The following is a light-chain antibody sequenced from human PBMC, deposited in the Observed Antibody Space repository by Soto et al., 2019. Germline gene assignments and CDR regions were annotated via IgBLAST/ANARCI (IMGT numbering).Light chain of an antibody. J-gene: IGLJ1*01. CDR3: SSYTTSSTYV. CDR2: DVS. Sequence: QSVVTEPACVSGSPGQAIATSCTGTSSDVGGYNYVSWYQQHPGKAPKLMIYDVSKRPSGVSDRFSGSKSGNKASLTISDLQAEDEADYYCSSYTTSSTYVFGTGTKVTVL. CDR1: SSDVGGYNY. V-gene: IGLV2-14*01.